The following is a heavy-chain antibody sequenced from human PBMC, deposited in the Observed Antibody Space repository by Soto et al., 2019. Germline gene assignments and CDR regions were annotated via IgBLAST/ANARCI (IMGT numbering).Heavy chain of an antibody. Sequence: SETLSLTCIVSGASVSSGSYYWSWLAQPPGRGREWIGNVYFSGSTYYNSSLKSRVTISLDTSNSQFSLKMNSMTAADTALYCCSRGSDGDSFGYYYYSIDVWGRGTTVTVSS. CDR1: GASVSSGSYY. J-gene: IGHJ6*02. D-gene: IGHD4-17*01. V-gene: IGHV4-61*01. CDR2: VYFSGST. CDR3: SRGSDGDSFGYYYYSIDV.